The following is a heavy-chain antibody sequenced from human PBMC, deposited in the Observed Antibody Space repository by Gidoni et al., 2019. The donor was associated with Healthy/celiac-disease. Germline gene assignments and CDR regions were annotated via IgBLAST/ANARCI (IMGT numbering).Heavy chain of an antibody. CDR2: IYWDDDK. V-gene: IGHV2-5*02. CDR3: AHKSWRGSGSYYDY. Sequence: QITLKESGPTLVKPTQTLTLTCTFSGFSLSTSGVGVGWIRQPPGKALEWLALIYWDDDKRYSPSLKSRLTITKDTSKNQVVLTMTNMDPVDTATDYCAHKSWRGSGSYYDYWGQGTLVTVSS. D-gene: IGHD3-10*01. J-gene: IGHJ4*02. CDR1: GFSLSTSGVG.